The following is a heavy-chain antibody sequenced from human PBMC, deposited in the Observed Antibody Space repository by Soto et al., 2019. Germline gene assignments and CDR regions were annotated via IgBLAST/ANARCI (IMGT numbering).Heavy chain of an antibody. Sequence: PSYALSVNCTFSVGSIISSSYYWGWIRQPPGKGLEWIGYIHYSRSANYNPSLNSRLTMSVDRSKSQFSMKLASVTAADTAVYYCARGVGGSGLNWFDPWGQGTLVTVSS. CDR1: VGSIISSSYY. V-gene: IGHV4-61*05. D-gene: IGHD6-19*01. CDR2: IHYSRSA. CDR3: ARGVGGSGLNWFDP. J-gene: IGHJ5*02.